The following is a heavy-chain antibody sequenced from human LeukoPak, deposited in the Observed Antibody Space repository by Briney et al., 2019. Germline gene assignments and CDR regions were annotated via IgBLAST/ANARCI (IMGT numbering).Heavy chain of an antibody. D-gene: IGHD6-19*01. CDR2: ISGSGGST. Sequence: GGSLRLSCAASGFTFSSYAMSWVRQAPGKGLEWVSAISGSGGSTYYADSVKGRLTISRDNSKNTLYLQMNSLRAEDTAVYYCAKDLEGGSGWLFDYWGRGTLVTVSS. J-gene: IGHJ4*02. CDR1: GFTFSSYA. CDR3: AKDLEGGSGWLFDY. V-gene: IGHV3-23*01.